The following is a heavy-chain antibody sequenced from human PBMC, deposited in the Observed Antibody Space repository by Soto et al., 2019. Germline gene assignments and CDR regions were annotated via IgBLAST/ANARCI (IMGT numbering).Heavy chain of an antibody. J-gene: IGHJ4*02. CDR2: ISYDGSNK. CDR1: GFTFSSYA. CDR3: ARDSSIVVVVAAPGALDY. Sequence: QVQLVESGGGVVQPGRSLRLSCAASGFTFSSYAMHWVRQAPGKGLEWVAVISYDGSNKYYADSVKGRFTISRDNXKXTXXLQMNSLRAEDTAVYYCARDSSIVVVVAAPGALDYWGQGTLVTVSS. V-gene: IGHV3-30-3*01. D-gene: IGHD2-15*01.